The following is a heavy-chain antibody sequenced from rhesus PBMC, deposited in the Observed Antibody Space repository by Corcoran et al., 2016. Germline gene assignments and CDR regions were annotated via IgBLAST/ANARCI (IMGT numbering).Heavy chain of an antibody. CDR2: FLGSDWST. V-gene: IGHV4-93*02. CDR3: ARTGVIIIGF. J-gene: IGHJ4*01. CDR1: GGSISSTNR. D-gene: IGHD3-22*01. Sequence: QVQLQESGPAVVKPSETLSLTCAVSGGSISSTNRGSWIRQSPGKGREWIGGFLGSDWSTEYNPSLQSRVTIYIDTSKNQFSLKLRSVTAADTAVYYCARTGVIIIGFWGQGVLVTVSS.